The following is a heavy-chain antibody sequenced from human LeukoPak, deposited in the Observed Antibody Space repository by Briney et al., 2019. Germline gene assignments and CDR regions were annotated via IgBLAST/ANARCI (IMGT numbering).Heavy chain of an antibody. V-gene: IGHV4-59*12. CDR2: GYSCGSN. D-gene: IGHD3-3*02. CDR3: ARERIRPSLGSDAFDI. Sequence: SETLSLTCTVSGVSISSYYCSWIRHPPPPGMGLIGYGYSCGSNNHTPSLKSRVTISGGTSKNQFSLKLTSVTAADTAVYYCARERIRPSLGSDAFDIWGQGTMVTVSS. CDR1: GVSISSYY. J-gene: IGHJ3*02.